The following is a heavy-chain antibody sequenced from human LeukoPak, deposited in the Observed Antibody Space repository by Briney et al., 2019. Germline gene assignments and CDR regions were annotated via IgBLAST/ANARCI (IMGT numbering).Heavy chain of an antibody. CDR2: ISGSGGDT. Sequence: GGSLRLSCVGSGFTFSDYYMSWIRQAPGKGLEWVSISGSGGDTYYADSVKGRFTISRDNSKNTLYLQMNSLRAEDTAVYYCAKARGATYGTYYFDYWGQGTLVTVSS. J-gene: IGHJ4*02. CDR3: AKARGATYGTYYFDY. CDR1: GFTFSDYY. V-gene: IGHV3-23*01. D-gene: IGHD4/OR15-4a*01.